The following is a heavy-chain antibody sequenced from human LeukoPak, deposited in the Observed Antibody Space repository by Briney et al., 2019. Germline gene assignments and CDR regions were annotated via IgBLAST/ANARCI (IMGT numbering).Heavy chain of an antibody. J-gene: IGHJ5*02. Sequence: ASVKVSCKASGYTITSYDINWVRQATGQGLEWMGWMNPNSGNTGSAQRFQGRITMTRDTSISTAYMELSSLRSEDTAVYYCARGPLVRLPSSFDPWGQGTLVTVSS. CDR2: MNPNSGNT. CDR1: GYTITSYD. D-gene: IGHD3-16*02. CDR3: ARGPLVRLPSSFDP. V-gene: IGHV1-8*01.